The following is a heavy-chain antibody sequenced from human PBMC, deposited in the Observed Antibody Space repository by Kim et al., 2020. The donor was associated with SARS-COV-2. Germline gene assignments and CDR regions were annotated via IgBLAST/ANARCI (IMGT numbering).Heavy chain of an antibody. Sequence: SVKVSCKASGGTFSSYAISWVRQAPGQGLEWMGGIIPIFGTANYAQKFQGRVTITADESTSTAYMELSSLRSEDTAVYYCAREPSPTLYCSSTSCPYYFDYWGQGTLVTVSS. J-gene: IGHJ4*02. D-gene: IGHD2-2*01. V-gene: IGHV1-69*13. CDR1: GGTFSSYA. CDR3: AREPSPTLYCSSTSCPYYFDY. CDR2: IIPIFGTA.